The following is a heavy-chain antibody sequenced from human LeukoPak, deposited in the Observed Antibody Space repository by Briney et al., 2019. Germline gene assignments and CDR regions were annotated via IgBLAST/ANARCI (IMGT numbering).Heavy chain of an antibody. Sequence: PGGSLRLSCAASGFTFDEYAMHWVRQAPGKGLEWVSGISWNSGSIGYADSVKGRFTISRDNAKNSLYLQMNSLRAEDTALYYCAKGVDTAMVTGWYFDLWGRGTLVTVSS. J-gene: IGHJ2*01. CDR2: ISWNSGSI. CDR3: AKGVDTAMVTGWYFDL. CDR1: GFTFDEYA. V-gene: IGHV3-9*01. D-gene: IGHD5-18*01.